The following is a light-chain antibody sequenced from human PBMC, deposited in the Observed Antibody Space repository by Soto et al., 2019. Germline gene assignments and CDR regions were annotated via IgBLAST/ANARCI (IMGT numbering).Light chain of an antibody. CDR3: CSYAGSSTV. J-gene: IGLJ2*01. Sequence: HSALTQPASVSGSPGQSITISCTGTSSDVGSYNLVSWYQQHPGKAPKLMIYEGSKRPSGVSNRFSGSKSGNTASLTISGLQAEDESDYYCCSYAGSSTVFGGGTKLTVL. V-gene: IGLV2-23*01. CDR1: SSDVGSYNL. CDR2: EGS.